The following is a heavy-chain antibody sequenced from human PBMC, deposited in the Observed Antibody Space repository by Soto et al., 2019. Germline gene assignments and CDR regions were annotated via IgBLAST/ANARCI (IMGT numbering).Heavy chain of an antibody. J-gene: IGHJ3*02. CDR2: IIPIFGTA. V-gene: IGHV1-69*13. Sequence: GASVKVSCKASGGTFSSYAISWVRQAPGQRLEWMGGIIPIFGTANYAQKFQGRVTITADESTSTAYMELSSLRSEDTAVYYCARGYYYDSSGYPGAFDIWGQGTMVTVSS. CDR3: ARGYYYDSSGYPGAFDI. CDR1: GGTFSSYA. D-gene: IGHD3-22*01.